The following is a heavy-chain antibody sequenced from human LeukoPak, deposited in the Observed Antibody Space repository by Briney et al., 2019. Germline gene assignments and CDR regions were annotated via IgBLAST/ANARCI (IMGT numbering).Heavy chain of an antibody. D-gene: IGHD4/OR15-4a*01. Sequence: ASVKVSCKASGGTFSRYGISWVRQAPGQGLEWMGWISAYNGNTNYAQKFQGRVTMTTDTSTSTAHLEMRSLRPDDTAVYYCARETIEAFDVWGQGTMVTVSS. CDR2: ISAYNGNT. V-gene: IGHV1-18*04. CDR3: ARETIEAFDV. J-gene: IGHJ3*01. CDR1: GGTFSRYG.